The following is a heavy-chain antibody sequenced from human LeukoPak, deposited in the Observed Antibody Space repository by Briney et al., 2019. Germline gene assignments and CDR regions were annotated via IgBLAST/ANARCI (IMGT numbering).Heavy chain of an antibody. V-gene: IGHV3-30*02. D-gene: IGHD3-10*01. J-gene: IGHJ3*02. Sequence: PGGSLRLSCAASGFTFNAYGMHWVRQAPGKGLEWVAFIRYDGINKDYADSVKGRFTFSRDSSKNTLYPQMSSLRTEDTAVYYCAKDMGSHGSGSYYAFDIWGQGTMVTVSS. CDR1: GFTFNAYG. CDR2: IRYDGINK. CDR3: AKDMGSHGSGSYYAFDI.